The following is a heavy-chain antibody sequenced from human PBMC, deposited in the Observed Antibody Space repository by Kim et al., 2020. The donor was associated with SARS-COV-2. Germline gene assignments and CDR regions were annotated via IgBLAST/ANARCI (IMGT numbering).Heavy chain of an antibody. CDR1: GYTFTSYA. Sequence: ASVKVSCKASGYTFTSYAMNWVRQAPGQGLEWMGWINTNTGNPTYAQGFTGRFVFSLDTSVSTAYLQISSLKAEDTAVYYCARDHSSSWWWGPKYYYYYGMDVWGQGTTVTVSS. V-gene: IGHV7-4-1*02. D-gene: IGHD6-13*01. CDR2: INTNTGNP. J-gene: IGHJ6*02. CDR3: ARDHSSSWWWGPKYYYYYGMDV.